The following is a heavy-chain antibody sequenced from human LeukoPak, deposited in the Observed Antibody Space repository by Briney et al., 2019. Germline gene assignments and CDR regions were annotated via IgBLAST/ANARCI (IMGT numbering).Heavy chain of an antibody. D-gene: IGHD2-2*02. V-gene: IGHV4-39*01. Sequence: PSETLSLTCTVSGGSISISSYYWGWIRQPPGKGLEWIGSIYYSGSTYYNPSLKSRVTISVDTSKNQFPLKLRSVTAADTTVYYCARQRWGYCSSTSCYMIYYYYYMDVWGKGTTVTVSS. CDR3: ARQRWGYCSSTSCYMIYYYYYMDV. CDR2: IYYSGST. CDR1: GGSISISSYY. J-gene: IGHJ6*03.